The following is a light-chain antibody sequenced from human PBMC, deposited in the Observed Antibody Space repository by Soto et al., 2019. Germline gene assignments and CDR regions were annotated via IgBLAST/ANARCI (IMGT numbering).Light chain of an antibody. CDR3: QQYGSSPPYT. CDR2: GAS. CDR1: QSVSCSY. Sequence: EIVLTQSTGTLSLSPGERATLSCRASQSVSCSYLAWYQQKPAQAPRLLIYGASSRATGIPDRFSGSGSGTDFTLTISRLEPEDFAVYYCQQYGSSPPYTFGQGTKLEIK. V-gene: IGKV3-20*01. J-gene: IGKJ2*01.